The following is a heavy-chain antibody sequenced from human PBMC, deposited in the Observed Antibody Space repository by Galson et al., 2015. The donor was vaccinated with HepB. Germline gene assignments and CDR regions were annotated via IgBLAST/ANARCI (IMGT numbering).Heavy chain of an antibody. CDR3: AKGPGIAVAKRYFDY. CDR2: ISWNNGDI. CDR1: GFNYGNHA. Sequence: PLRLSCAASGFNYGNHAMHWVRQAPGKGLESVSGISWNNGDIGYADSVEGRFTISRDNAKNSLYLQMNSLRVEDTALYYCAKGPGIAVAKRYFDYRGQGTLVTVSS. J-gene: IGHJ4*02. D-gene: IGHD6-19*01. V-gene: IGHV3-9*01.